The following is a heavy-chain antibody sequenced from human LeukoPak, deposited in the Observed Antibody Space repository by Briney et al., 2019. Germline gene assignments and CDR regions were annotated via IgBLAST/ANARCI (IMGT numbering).Heavy chain of an antibody. CDR2: VSGNGGNT. CDR1: GFTFSSYA. V-gene: IGHV3-23*01. J-gene: IGHJ4*02. Sequence: GGSLRLSCAASGFTFSSYAMNWVRQAPGKGLEWVSSVSGNGGNTYHADSVKGRFTISRENAKNSLYLQMNSLRAGDTAVYYCARISTSGAFDYWGQGTLVTVSS. CDR3: ARISTSGAFDY. D-gene: IGHD4/OR15-4a*01.